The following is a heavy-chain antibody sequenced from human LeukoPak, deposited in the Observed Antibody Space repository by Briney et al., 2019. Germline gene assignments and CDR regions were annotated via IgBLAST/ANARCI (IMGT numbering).Heavy chain of an antibody. Sequence: SETLSLTCTVSGGSISSYYWSWIRQPPGKGLEWIGHIHNSGNTNYNPSLKSRVTLSVDTSKNQFSLKVSSVAAAHTAVYYCARSGVDGSGSSPTFGYWGQGTLVTVSS. V-gene: IGHV4-59*01. J-gene: IGHJ4*02. D-gene: IGHD3-10*01. CDR3: ARSGVDGSGSSPTFGY. CDR1: GGSISSYY. CDR2: IHNSGNT.